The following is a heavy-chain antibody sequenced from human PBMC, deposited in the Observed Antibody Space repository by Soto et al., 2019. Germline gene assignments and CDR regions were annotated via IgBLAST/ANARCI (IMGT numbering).Heavy chain of an antibody. CDR2: IYYSGST. CDR1: GGSISSSSYY. Sequence: SETLSLTCTVSGGSISSSSYYWGWIRQPPGKGLEWIGSIYYSGSTYYNPSLKSRVTISVDTSKNQFSLKLSSVTAADTAVYYCARGAYDFWSGYYGFDYWGQGTLVTVSS. CDR3: ARGAYDFWSGYYGFDY. V-gene: IGHV4-39*07. D-gene: IGHD3-3*01. J-gene: IGHJ4*02.